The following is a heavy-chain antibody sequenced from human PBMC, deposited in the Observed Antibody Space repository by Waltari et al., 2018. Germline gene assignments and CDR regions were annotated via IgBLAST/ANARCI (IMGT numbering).Heavy chain of an antibody. J-gene: IGHJ4*02. V-gene: IGHV1-69*13. CDR2: IIPIFGTA. Sequence: QVQLVQSGAEVKKPGSSVKVSCKASGGTFSSYGIRWVRQAPGQGLEWMAGIIPIFGTANYAQRFQGRVTITADESTSTAYMELSSLRAEDTAVYYCARVYSGYSFDYWGQGTLVTVSS. CDR3: ARVYSGYSFDY. CDR1: GGTFSSYG. D-gene: IGHD3-22*01.